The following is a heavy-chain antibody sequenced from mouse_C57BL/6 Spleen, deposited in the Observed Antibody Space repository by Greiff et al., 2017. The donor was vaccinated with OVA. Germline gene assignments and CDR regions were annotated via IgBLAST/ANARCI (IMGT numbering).Heavy chain of an antibody. J-gene: IGHJ2*01. CDR1: GYTFTDYY. V-gene: IGHV1-26*01. Sequence: EVQLQQSGPELVKPGASVKISCKASGYTFTDYYMNWVKQSHGKSLEWIGDINPNNGGTSYNQKFKGKATLTVDKSSSTAYMELRSLTSEDSAVYYCAREGGGYWGQGTTLTVSS. CDR2: INPNNGGT. CDR3: AREGGGY.